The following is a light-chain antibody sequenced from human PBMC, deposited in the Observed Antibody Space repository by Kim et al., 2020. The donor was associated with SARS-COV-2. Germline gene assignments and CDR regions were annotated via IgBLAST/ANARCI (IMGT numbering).Light chain of an antibody. CDR2: GSD. CDR1: SHDIGSNP. J-gene: IGLJ1*01. Sequence: GQRGPISCSGGSHDIGSNPVYWFQQLPGTAPKLFIFGSDQRPSGVPDRFSGSKSGTSASLAISGLRSEDEADYYCATWDDSLSAYVFGTGTKVTVL. V-gene: IGLV1-47*02. CDR3: ATWDDSLSAYV.